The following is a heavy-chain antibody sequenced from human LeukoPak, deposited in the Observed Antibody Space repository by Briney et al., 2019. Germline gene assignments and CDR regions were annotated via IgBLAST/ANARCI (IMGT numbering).Heavy chain of an antibody. V-gene: IGHV7-4-1*02. J-gene: IGHJ4*02. CDR3: ARGQPSKEPGHYYGSGSYSKPFDY. Sequence: GASVKVSCKASGYTFTSYTMNWVRQAPGQGLEWMGWINTNTGNPTYAQGFTGRFVFSLDTSVSTAYLQISSLKAEDTAVYYCARGQPSKEPGHYYGSGSYSKPFDYWGQGTLVTVSS. CDR2: INTNTGNP. D-gene: IGHD3-10*01. CDR1: GYTFTSYT.